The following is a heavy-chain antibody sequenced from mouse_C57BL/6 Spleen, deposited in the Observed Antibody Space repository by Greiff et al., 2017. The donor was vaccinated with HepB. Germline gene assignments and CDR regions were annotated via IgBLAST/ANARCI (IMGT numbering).Heavy chain of an antibody. Sequence: QVQLQQSGPELVKPGASVKISYKASGYAFSSSWMNWVKQRPGKGLEWIGRIYPGDGDTNYNGKFKGKATLTADKSSSTAYMQLSSLTSEDSAVYFCARRVEDYGDYYAMEYWGQGTSVTVSS. CDR1: GYAFSSSW. CDR3: ARRVEDYGDYYAMEY. J-gene: IGHJ4*01. D-gene: IGHD2-4*01. V-gene: IGHV1-82*01. CDR2: IYPGDGDT.